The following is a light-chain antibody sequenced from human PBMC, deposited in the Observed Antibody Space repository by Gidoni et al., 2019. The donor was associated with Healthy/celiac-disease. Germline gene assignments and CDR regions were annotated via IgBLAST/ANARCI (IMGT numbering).Light chain of an antibody. V-gene: IGKV1-9*01. CDR3: QQLNSYPFT. J-gene: IGKJ5*01. CDR1: QGISSY. CDR2: AAS. Sequence: DIQLTQSPSFLSAPLPDRVTITCRAIQGISSYLAWHQQKPGKAPKLLIYAASHLQSGVPSRFSGSGSGTEFTLTISSLQPEDFATYYCQQLNSYPFTFXXXTQLEIK.